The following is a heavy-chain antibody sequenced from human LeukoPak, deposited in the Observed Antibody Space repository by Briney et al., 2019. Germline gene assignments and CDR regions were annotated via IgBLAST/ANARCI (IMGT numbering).Heavy chain of an antibody. CDR1: GYIFTSYW. V-gene: IGHV5-10-1*01. CDR2: IDPTDSYT. Sequence: GESLRISCKGSGYIFTSYWITWVRQMPGKGLEWMGMIDPTDSYTNYSPSFQGHVTISTDKSISTSYLQWSSLKASDTAIYYCARRGRSSSNFDFWGQGTLVTVSS. D-gene: IGHD6-6*01. CDR3: ARRGRSSSNFDF. J-gene: IGHJ4*02.